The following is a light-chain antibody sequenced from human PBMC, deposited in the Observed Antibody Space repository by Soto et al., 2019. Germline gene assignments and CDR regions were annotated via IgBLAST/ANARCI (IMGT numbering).Light chain of an antibody. V-gene: IGLV2-11*01. J-gene: IGLJ3*02. CDR2: DVG. CDR1: SSDIGGYNF. Sequence: QSALTQPRSVSGSPGQSVTISCTGTSSDIGGYNFVSWYQQHPGKAPKLMIFDVGKRPSGVPARFSGSKSGNTASLTISGLQADDEAEYYCCSYAGSFPKFGGGTQLAVL. CDR3: CSYAGSFPK.